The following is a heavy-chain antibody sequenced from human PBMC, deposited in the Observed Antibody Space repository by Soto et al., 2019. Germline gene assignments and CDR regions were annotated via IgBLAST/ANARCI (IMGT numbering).Heavy chain of an antibody. CDR1: GDSFSTYY. CDR3: ARQHSDILTGYYFDY. Sequence: SETLSLTCTVSGDSFSTYYWSWIRQPPGRGPEWIGYIYYTGGTSYDPSLKSRVTISIDTSKIQFSLKLTSVTAADTAVYYCARQHSDILTGYYFDYWGQGALVTVSS. D-gene: IGHD3-9*01. J-gene: IGHJ4*02. CDR2: IYYTGGT. V-gene: IGHV4-59*01.